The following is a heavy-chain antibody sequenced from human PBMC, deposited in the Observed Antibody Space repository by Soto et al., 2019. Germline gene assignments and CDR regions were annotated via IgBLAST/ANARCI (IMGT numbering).Heavy chain of an antibody. V-gene: IGHV6-1*01. CDR3: ARGSWDDVTGHYYMDV. CDR2: TYYRSKWYI. J-gene: IGHJ6*03. Sequence: LSLTCDISGDSVSSNSAAWNWIRQTPSRGLEWLGRTYYRSKWYINYAVSVKSRITVNPDTSKNQFSLQLNSVTPEDTAVYYCARGSWDDVTGHYYMDVWGKGTTVTVSS. D-gene: IGHD1-1*01. CDR1: GDSVSSNSAA.